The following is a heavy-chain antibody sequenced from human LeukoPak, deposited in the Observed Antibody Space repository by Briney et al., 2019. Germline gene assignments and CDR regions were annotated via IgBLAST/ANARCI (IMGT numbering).Heavy chain of an antibody. V-gene: IGHV3-23*01. Sequence: GGSLRLSCAASGFTFSSYAMSWVRQAPGKGLEWVSAIGGSGGSTYYADSVKGRFTISRDNSKNTLYLQMNSLRAEDTAVYYCAKVDYYDSSGYYWGQGTLVTVSS. J-gene: IGHJ4*02. CDR2: IGGSGGST. D-gene: IGHD3-22*01. CDR3: AKVDYYDSSGYY. CDR1: GFTFSSYA.